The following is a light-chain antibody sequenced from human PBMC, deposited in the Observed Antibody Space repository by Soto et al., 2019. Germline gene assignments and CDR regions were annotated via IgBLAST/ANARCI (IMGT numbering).Light chain of an antibody. V-gene: IGKV3-11*01. CDR2: DAS. J-gene: IGKJ4*01. Sequence: IVLTLSAATLSLYPGERATLSCRASESVSSILAWYQQKPGQAPRLLIYDASNRATDVPARFSGSGSGTDFTLTISGLEPEDFALYYCQQRSNWPQLTFARGTKVDI. CDR3: QQRSNWPQLT. CDR1: ESVSSI.